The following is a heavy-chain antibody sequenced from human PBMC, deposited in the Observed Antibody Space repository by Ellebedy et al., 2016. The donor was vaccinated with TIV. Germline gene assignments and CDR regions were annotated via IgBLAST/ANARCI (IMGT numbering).Heavy chain of an antibody. CDR3: AKEVGARYFDY. V-gene: IGHV3-23*01. CDR1: GFTFSSYA. J-gene: IGHJ4*02. D-gene: IGHD1-26*01. Sequence: GESLKISXAASGFTFSSYAMSWVRQAPGKGLEWVSAISGSGGSTYYADSVKGRFTISRDNSKNTLYLQMNSLRAEDTAVYYCAKEVGARYFDYWGQGTLVTVSS. CDR2: ISGSGGST.